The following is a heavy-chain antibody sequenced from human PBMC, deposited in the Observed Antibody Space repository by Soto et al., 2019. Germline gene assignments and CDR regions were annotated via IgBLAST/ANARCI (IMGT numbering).Heavy chain of an antibody. CDR2: ISGSGDSA. J-gene: IGHJ4*02. D-gene: IGHD6-19*01. CDR3: GKERRGSGWSVCNF. Sequence: VQFLESGGGLVQPGGSLRLSCAASGFIFRDYAMNWVRQAPGKGLEWVSDISGSGDSARYADSVKGRFTISRDNSRNTLYLQINSLRVDDTAVYYCGKERRGSGWSVCNFWGQGTLVTVSS. V-gene: IGHV3-23*01. CDR1: GFIFRDYA.